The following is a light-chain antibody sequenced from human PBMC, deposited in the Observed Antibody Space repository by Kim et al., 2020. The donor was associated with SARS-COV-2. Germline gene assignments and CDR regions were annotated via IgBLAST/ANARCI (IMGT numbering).Light chain of an antibody. Sequence: VAMGQTVRITRQEDSLRIYYAPWYQEKPGQAPILVIYGKNNRPSGIPDRFSGSSSGNTASLTITGTQAGDEADYYCNSRDSNENVFFGGGTQLTVL. J-gene: IGLJ2*01. CDR2: GKN. V-gene: IGLV3-19*01. CDR3: NSRDSNENVF. CDR1: SLRIYY.